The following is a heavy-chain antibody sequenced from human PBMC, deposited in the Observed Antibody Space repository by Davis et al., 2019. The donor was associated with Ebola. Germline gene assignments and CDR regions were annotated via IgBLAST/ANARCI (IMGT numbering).Heavy chain of an antibody. CDR3: ARVLPHFGVSN. CDR1: GFTFSSYS. J-gene: IGHJ4*02. D-gene: IGHD3-3*01. Sequence: GESLKISCAASGFTFSSYSMNWVRQAPGKGLEWVAHISDSGSTTYYTDSVKGRFTISRDNAKNSLYLQMNSLRAEDTAVYYCARVLPHFGVSNWGQGTLVTVSS. CDR2: ISDSGSTT. V-gene: IGHV3-48*04.